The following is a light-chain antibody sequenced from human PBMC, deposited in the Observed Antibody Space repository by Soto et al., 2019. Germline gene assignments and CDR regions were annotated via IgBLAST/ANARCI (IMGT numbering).Light chain of an antibody. V-gene: IGLV2-14*01. Sequence: QSALTQPASVSGSPGQSITISCTGTNSDVGGYNYVSWYQQHPGKAPKLLIYEVTNRPSGVSNRFSDSKSGNTASLTISGLQAEDEADYYCSSYSISSTRDVFGTGTKVTAL. CDR2: EVT. CDR3: SSYSISSTRDV. J-gene: IGLJ1*01. CDR1: NSDVGGYNY.